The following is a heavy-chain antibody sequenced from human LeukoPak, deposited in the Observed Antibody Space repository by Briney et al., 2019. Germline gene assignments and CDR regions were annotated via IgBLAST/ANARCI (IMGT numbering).Heavy chain of an antibody. J-gene: IGHJ4*02. V-gene: IGHV3-11*01. D-gene: IGHD3-22*01. Sequence: GSLRLSCAASGFNFKDYNMSWIRQAPGKGLEWVAYISVSVTTKYYADSVQGRFTISRDNAKNSLYLQMNSLRAEDTAVYYCGRSYYDSSGYGRVVDWGQGTLVTVSS. CDR1: GFNFKDYN. CDR2: ISVSVTTK. CDR3: GRSYYDSSGYGRVVD.